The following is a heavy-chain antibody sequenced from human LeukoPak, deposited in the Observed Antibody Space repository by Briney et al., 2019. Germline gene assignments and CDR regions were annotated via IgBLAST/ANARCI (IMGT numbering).Heavy chain of an antibody. CDR3: ARDIATAGHLAFDY. CDR2: ISSGSTYT. D-gene: IGHD6-13*01. V-gene: IGHV3-11*05. Sequence: GGSLRLSCEVSGFTFSDHYMSWIRQAPGKRLEWVSYISSGSTYTNYADSVEGRFTISRDNAKNSLYLQMNSLRAEDTAVYYCARDIATAGHLAFDYWGQGTLVTVSS. J-gene: IGHJ4*02. CDR1: GFTFSDHY.